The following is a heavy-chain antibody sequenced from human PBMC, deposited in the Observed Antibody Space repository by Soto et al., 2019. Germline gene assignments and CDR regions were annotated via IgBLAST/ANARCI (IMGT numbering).Heavy chain of an antibody. CDR1: GDTFSSHA. D-gene: IGHD3-22*01. CDR2: IIPIFDAR. CDR3: ASTKYDSSAYYYWYLGL. V-gene: IGHV1-69*06. Sequence: QVQLVQSGAEVQKPGSSVKVSCKASGDTFSSHALSWVRQAPGQGLEWMGGIIPIFDARTYAQKFQGRVTISADKSTKTGYMELSSLRSEDTAVYYCASTKYDSSAYYYWYLGLWGRGTLVTVSS. J-gene: IGHJ2*01.